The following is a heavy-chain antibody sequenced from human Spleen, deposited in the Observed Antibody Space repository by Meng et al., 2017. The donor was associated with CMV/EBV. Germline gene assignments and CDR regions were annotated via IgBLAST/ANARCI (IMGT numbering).Heavy chain of an antibody. CDR2: IYYSGYT. V-gene: IGHV4-59*01. D-gene: IGHD1-1*01. Sequence: SETLSLTCSVSGASINNYYWTWIRQPPGEGLEWIGCIYYSGYTNYNPSLKSRVTISVDSSKRQFSLRLSSMTAADTAIYYCAKFSATGAFYYGIDVWGQGTTVTVSS. CDR1: GASINNYY. J-gene: IGHJ6*02. CDR3: AKFSATGAFYYGIDV.